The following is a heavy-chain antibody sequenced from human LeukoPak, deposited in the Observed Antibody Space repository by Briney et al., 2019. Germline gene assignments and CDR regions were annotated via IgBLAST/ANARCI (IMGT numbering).Heavy chain of an antibody. CDR2: ISYDGSNK. V-gene: IGHV3-30-3*01. J-gene: IGHJ4*02. CDR1: EFTFSSYA. D-gene: IGHD3-22*01. CDR3: ARDGENYDSSGYYYSSFDY. Sequence: PGGSLRLSCAASEFTFSSYAMHWVRQAPGKGLEWVAVISYDGSNKYYADSVKGRFTISRDNSKNTLYLQMNSLRAEDTAVYYCARDGENYDSSGYYYSSFDYWGQGTLVTVSS.